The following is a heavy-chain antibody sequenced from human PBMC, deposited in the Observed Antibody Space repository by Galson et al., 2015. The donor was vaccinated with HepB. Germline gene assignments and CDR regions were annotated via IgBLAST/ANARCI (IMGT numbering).Heavy chain of an antibody. V-gene: IGHV3-23*01. CDR1: GLTFSSYA. Sequence: SLRLSCAASGLTFSSYAMSWVRQAPGKGLEWVSGISSSGGGTSYADSVKGRFTISRDNSKNTLYLQMNGLRAEDTAVYYCAKDPRYFYDSSGYYFVGYWGQGTLVTVSS. CDR2: ISSSGGGT. J-gene: IGHJ4*02. CDR3: AKDPRYFYDSSGYYFVGY. D-gene: IGHD3-22*01.